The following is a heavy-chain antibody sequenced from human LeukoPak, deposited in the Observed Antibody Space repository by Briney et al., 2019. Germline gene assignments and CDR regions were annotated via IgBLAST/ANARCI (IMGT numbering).Heavy chain of an antibody. CDR3: ARVELARSSLDL. J-gene: IGHJ5*02. CDR1: ESTVSSNY. CDR2: IYTGGRT. Sequence: GGSPRLSCTDAESTVSSNYMAFVRQPPRKRLECGSVIYTGGRTFYADSVRGRPTISRDISKNTVSLQMISLKAEDTAVYFCARVELARSSLDLWGQGTLVIVSS. D-gene: IGHD5-24*01. V-gene: IGHV3-53*01.